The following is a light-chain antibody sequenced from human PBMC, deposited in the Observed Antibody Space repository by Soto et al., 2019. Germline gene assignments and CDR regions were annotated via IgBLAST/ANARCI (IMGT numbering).Light chain of an antibody. J-gene: IGLJ1*01. CDR2: EVS. CDR3: SSYTSSNTYV. Sequence: QSVLAQPASVSGSPGQSITISCTGTSSDVGGYNYVSWYQQHPSKAPKLMIYEVSNWPSGVSNRFSGSKSGNTASLTISGLQAEDEADYYCSSYTSSNTYVCGTGTKVTVL. CDR1: SSDVGGYNY. V-gene: IGLV2-14*01.